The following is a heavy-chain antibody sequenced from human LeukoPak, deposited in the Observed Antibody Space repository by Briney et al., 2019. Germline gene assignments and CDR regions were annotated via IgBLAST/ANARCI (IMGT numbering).Heavy chain of an antibody. Sequence: ASVKVSCKASGYTFTSYYMHWVRQAPGQGLEWMGIINPSGGSTSYAQKFQGRVTMTRDTSTSTVYMELSSLRSEDTAVYYCARDQDDFWSGYYYAAYFDYWGQGTLGTVSS. V-gene: IGHV1-46*01. CDR2: INPSGGST. CDR1: GYTFTSYY. D-gene: IGHD3-3*01. CDR3: ARDQDDFWSGYYYAAYFDY. J-gene: IGHJ4*02.